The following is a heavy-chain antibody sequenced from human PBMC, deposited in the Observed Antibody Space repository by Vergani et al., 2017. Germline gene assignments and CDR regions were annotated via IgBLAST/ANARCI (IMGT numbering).Heavy chain of an antibody. CDR1: GGTFSSYA. CDR3: ARYITVTTFRIQALPTDY. D-gene: IGHD4-11*01. Sequence: QVQLVQSGAEVKKPGSSVKVSCKASGGTFSSYAISWVRQAPGQGLEWMGGIIPIFGTANYAQKFQGRVTITADESTRTAYMELGSLRSEDTAEYYCARYITVTTFRIQALPTDYWGQGTLVTVAS. J-gene: IGHJ4*02. V-gene: IGHV1-69*01. CDR2: IIPIFGTA.